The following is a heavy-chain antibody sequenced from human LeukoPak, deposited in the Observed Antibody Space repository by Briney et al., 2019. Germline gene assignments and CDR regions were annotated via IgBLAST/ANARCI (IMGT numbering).Heavy chain of an antibody. CDR3: ARDLTRRDAFDI. CDR1: GFTFSSYA. CDR2: ISYDGSNK. J-gene: IGHJ3*02. D-gene: IGHD1-1*01. V-gene: IGHV3-30*04. Sequence: GGSLRLSCAASGFTFSSYAMHWVRQAPGKGLEWVAVISYDGSNKYYADSVKGRFTISRDNSKNTLYLQMNSLRAEDTAVYYCARDLTRRDAFDIWGQGTMVTVSS.